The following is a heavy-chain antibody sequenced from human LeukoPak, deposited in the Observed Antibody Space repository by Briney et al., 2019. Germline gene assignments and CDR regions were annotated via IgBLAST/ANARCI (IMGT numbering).Heavy chain of an antibody. V-gene: IGHV4-61*01. D-gene: IGHD4-23*01. CDR3: ARVAIYDYGGNVVDH. CDR1: GGSVRSGSYY. J-gene: IGHJ4*02. CDR2: IYYSGST. Sequence: PSETLSLTCTVSGGSVRSGSYYWSWIRQPPGKGLEWIGYIYYSGSTNYNPSLKSRVTISVDTSKNQFSLKLSSVTAADTAVYYCARVAIYDYGGNVVDHWGQGTLVTVSS.